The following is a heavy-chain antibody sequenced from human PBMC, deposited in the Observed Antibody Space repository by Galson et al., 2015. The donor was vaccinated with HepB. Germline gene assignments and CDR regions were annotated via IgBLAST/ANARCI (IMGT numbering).Heavy chain of an antibody. Sequence: SLRLSCAASGFIFNDYNMIWVRQAPGKGLEWVSSISSSSDYIYYADSLKGRFTISRDNTKNSLYLQMSGLRAEDTGLYYCARDPPLGTPLDYWGQGTLVTVPS. CDR1: GFIFNDYN. J-gene: IGHJ4*02. CDR3: ARDPPLGTPLDY. V-gene: IGHV3-21*03. CDR2: ISSSSDYI. D-gene: IGHD7-27*01.